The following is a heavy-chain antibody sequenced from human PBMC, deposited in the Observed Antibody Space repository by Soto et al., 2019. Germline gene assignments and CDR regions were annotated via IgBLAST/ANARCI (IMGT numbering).Heavy chain of an antibody. Sequence: GGSLRLSCAASGFTFSSYWMHWVRQAPGKGLVWVSRINSDGSIMSYADSVKGRFTISRDNARDTLYLQMNSLRAEDTALYYCASGIIAAAGAYWGQGTLVTVSS. CDR3: ASGIIAAAGAY. J-gene: IGHJ4*02. CDR1: GFTFSSYW. V-gene: IGHV3-74*01. CDR2: INSDGSIM. D-gene: IGHD6-13*01.